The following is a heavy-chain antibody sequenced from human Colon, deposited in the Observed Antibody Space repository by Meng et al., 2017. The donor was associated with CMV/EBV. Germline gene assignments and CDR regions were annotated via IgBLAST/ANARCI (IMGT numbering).Heavy chain of an antibody. CDR3: AKDDWEGHDF. D-gene: IGHD1-26*01. Sequence: GESLKISCVASGLTLRSYAMSWVRQAPGKGLEWVSTLSGAGSATYYADSVKGRFTISRDNSKNTLSLEMNNLRVEDTALYYCAKDDWEGHDFWGQGTLVTVSS. V-gene: IGHV3-23*01. CDR1: GLTLRSYA. CDR2: LSGAGSAT. J-gene: IGHJ4*02.